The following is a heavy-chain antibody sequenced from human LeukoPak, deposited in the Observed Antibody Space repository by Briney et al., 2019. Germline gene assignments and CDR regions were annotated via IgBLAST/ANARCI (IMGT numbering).Heavy chain of an antibody. CDR2: IYYSGST. D-gene: IGHD3-22*01. Sequence: SETLSLTCTASGGSISSYYWSWIRQPPGKGLEWIGYIYYSGSTNYNPSLKSRVTISVDTSKNQFSLKLSSVAAADTAVYYCARYNYYDSQTYFDYWGQGTLVTVSS. V-gene: IGHV4-59*08. CDR1: GGSISSYY. J-gene: IGHJ4*02. CDR3: ARYNYYDSQTYFDY.